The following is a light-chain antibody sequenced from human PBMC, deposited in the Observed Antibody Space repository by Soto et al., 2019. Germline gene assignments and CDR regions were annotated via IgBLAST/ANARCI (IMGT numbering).Light chain of an antibody. CDR1: QSIRSW. Sequence: DIQMTQSPSTLSASVGDRVTITCRASQSIRSWLAWYQQKPGKAPKLLIYKASSLESGVPSRFSGSGSGTEFTLTISSLQTDDFATYYCQQYNSNSTFGGGTKVEIK. V-gene: IGKV1-5*03. CDR2: KAS. J-gene: IGKJ4*01. CDR3: QQYNSNST.